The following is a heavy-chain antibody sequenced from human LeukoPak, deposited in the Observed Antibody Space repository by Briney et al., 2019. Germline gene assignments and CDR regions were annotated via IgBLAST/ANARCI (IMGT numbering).Heavy chain of an antibody. CDR3: ASEGWLQLTY. CDR2: ISGSGGTT. V-gene: IGHV3-23*01. D-gene: IGHD5-24*01. CDR1: GFTFSSYA. J-gene: IGHJ4*02. Sequence: GGSLRLSCVASGFTFSSYAMSWVRQAPGKGLEWVSVISGSGGTTYYADSVKGRFTISRDNSKNTLYLQMNSLRADDTAVYFCASEGWLQLTYWGQGTLVTVSS.